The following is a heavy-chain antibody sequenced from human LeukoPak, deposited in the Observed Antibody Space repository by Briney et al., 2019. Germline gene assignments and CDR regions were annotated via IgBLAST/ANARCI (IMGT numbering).Heavy chain of an antibody. CDR3: ASYSGSYGDAFDI. Sequence: SETLSLTCAVSGGFISSGGYSWSWIRQPPGKGLEWIGYIYHSGSTYYNPSLKSRVTISVDRSKNQFSLKLSSVTAADTAVYYCASYSGSYGDAFDIWGQGTMVTVSS. V-gene: IGHV4-30-2*01. CDR2: IYHSGST. D-gene: IGHD1-26*01. CDR1: GGFISSGGYS. J-gene: IGHJ3*02.